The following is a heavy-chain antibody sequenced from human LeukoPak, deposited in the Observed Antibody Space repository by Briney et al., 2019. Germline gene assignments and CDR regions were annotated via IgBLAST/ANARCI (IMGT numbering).Heavy chain of an antibody. CDR1: GFTFSSYS. CDR2: ISKSSSYI. D-gene: IGHD5-12*01. V-gene: IGHV3-21*01. CDR3: ARESSGYDSGHYYYYYYMDV. Sequence: GGSLRLSCAASGFTFSSYSMNWVRQARGGGREWVSSISKSSSYIYYADSVKGRFTISRDNAKNSLYLQMNSLRAEDTAVYYCARESSGYDSGHYYYYYYMDVWGKRTTVTVSS. J-gene: IGHJ6*03.